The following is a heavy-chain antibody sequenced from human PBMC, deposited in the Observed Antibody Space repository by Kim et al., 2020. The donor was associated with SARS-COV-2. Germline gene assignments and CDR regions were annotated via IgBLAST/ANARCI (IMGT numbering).Heavy chain of an antibody. CDR3: AKESGSGSYYAWTYYYYGIDV. J-gene: IGHJ6*02. CDR1: GFTFSSYG. D-gene: IGHD3-10*01. Sequence: GGSLRLSCAASGFTFSSYGMHWVRQAPGKGLEWVAVISYDGSNKYYADSVKGRFTISRDNSKKTLYLQMNSLRAEDTAVYYCAKESGSGSYYAWTYYYYGIDVWGQGTTVTVSS. CDR2: ISYDGSNK. V-gene: IGHV3-30*18.